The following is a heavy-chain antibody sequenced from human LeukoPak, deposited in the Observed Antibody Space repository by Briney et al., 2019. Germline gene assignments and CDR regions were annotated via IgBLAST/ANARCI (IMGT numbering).Heavy chain of an antibody. CDR3: AKGPGITMVRGGDAFDI. D-gene: IGHD3-10*01. J-gene: IGHJ3*02. V-gene: IGHV3-30*18. Sequence: PGGSLRLSCAASGFTFSSYGMHWVRQAPGKVLEWVAVISYDGSNKYYADSVKGRFTISRDNSKNTLYLQMNSLRAEDTAVYYCAKGPGITMVRGGDAFDIWGQGTMVTVSS. CDR2: ISYDGSNK. CDR1: GFTFSSYG.